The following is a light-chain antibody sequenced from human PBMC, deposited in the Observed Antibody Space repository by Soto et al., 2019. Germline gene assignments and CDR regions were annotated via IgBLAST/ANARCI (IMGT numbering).Light chain of an antibody. J-gene: IGLJ1*01. CDR2: EVT. CDR1: SSDVGRYNS. CDR3: SSYAASSPYV. Sequence: QSALTQPPSASGSPGQSVAISCTGTSSDVGRYNSVSWYQQHPGKAPKLIIYEVTKRPSGVPDRFSGSKSGNTASLTVSGLQAEDEADYYCSSYAASSPYVFGTGTKVTVL. V-gene: IGLV2-8*01.